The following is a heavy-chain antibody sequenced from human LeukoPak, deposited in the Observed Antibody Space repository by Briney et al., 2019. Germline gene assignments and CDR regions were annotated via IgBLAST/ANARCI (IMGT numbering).Heavy chain of an antibody. CDR3: ARGRQGAKTRYFDL. CDR2: ISSDGGCT. Sequence: GGSLRLSCAASGIIFSNYAMHWVRQGPGKGLECISTISSDGGCTYYANSVKGRFTISRDNSKNTLYLQMGSLRAEDMAVYYCARGRQGAKTRYFDLWGRGTRVTVSS. J-gene: IGHJ2*01. V-gene: IGHV3-64*01. D-gene: IGHD1-26*01. CDR1: GIIFSNYA.